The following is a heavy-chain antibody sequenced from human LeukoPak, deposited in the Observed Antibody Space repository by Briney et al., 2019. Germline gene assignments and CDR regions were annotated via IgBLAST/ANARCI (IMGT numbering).Heavy chain of an antibody. V-gene: IGHV1-2*02. D-gene: IGHD6-6*01. J-gene: IGHJ4*02. CDR3: ARLSKYSSSDYFDY. Sequence: ASVKVSCKASGYTFTGYYMHWVRQAPGQGLEWMGWINPNSGGTNYAQKFQGRVTMTRDTSISTAYMELSRLRSDDTAVYYCARLSKYSSSDYFDYWGQGTLVTVSS. CDR1: GYTFTGYY. CDR2: INPNSGGT.